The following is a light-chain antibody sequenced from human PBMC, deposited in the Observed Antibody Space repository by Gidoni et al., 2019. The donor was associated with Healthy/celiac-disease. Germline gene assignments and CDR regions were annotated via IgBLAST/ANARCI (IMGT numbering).Light chain of an antibody. CDR2: EVS. Sequence: QSALTQPASVSGSPGPSITISCTGTSSDVGGYNYVSWYQQHPGKAPKLMIYEVSNRPSGVSNRFSGSKSGNTASLTISGLQAEDEADYYCSSYTSSSTLGVCGTGTKVTVL. V-gene: IGLV2-14*01. J-gene: IGLJ1*01. CDR3: SSYTSSSTLGV. CDR1: SSDVGGYNY.